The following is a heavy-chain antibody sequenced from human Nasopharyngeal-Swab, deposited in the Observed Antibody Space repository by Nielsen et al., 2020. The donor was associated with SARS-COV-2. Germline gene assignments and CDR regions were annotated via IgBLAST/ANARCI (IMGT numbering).Heavy chain of an antibody. CDR2: IYPGDSDT. CDR1: GYSFTSYW. Sequence: GESLKISCKGSGYSFTSYWIGWVRQMPGKGLEWMGIIYPGDSDTRYSPSFQGQVTISADKSISTAYLQWSSLKASDTAMYYCARGVVDFWSGYYNGYYYGMDVWGQGTTVTVSS. J-gene: IGHJ6*02. D-gene: IGHD3-3*01. CDR3: ARGVVDFWSGYYNGYYYGMDV. V-gene: IGHV5-51*01.